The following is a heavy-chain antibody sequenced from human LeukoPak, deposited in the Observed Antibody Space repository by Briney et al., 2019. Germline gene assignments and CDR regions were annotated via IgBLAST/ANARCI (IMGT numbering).Heavy chain of an antibody. J-gene: IGHJ4*02. D-gene: IGHD4-17*01. CDR3: AKDMTTVTTGSKDY. CDR2: ISWNSGSI. Sequence: PGGSLRLSCAASGFTFSSYSMNWVRQAPGKGLEWVSGISWNSGSIGYADSVKGRFTISRDNAKNSLYLQMNSLRAEDTALYYCAKDMTTVTTGSKDYWGQGTLVTVSS. CDR1: GFTFSSYS. V-gene: IGHV3-9*01.